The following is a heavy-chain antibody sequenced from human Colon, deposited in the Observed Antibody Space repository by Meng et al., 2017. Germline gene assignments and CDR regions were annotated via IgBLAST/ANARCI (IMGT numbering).Heavy chain of an antibody. J-gene: IGHJ4*02. D-gene: IGHD3-10*01. CDR1: GGTFSTYH. Sequence: QVQLVPSGAEVKKPGASVNVSCKASGGTFSTYHFVWVRQAPGQGLEWMGMISCSGGSTSYPHKFQGRVTMTSDTSTSTVYMELSSLRSDDTAVYFCARAGSSTSPPRDYWGQGTLVTVSS. CDR2: ISCSGGST. CDR3: ARAGSSTSPPRDY. V-gene: IGHV1-46*01.